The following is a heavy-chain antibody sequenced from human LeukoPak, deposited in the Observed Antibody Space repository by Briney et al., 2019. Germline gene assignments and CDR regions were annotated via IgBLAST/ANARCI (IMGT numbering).Heavy chain of an antibody. D-gene: IGHD6-6*01. CDR1: GFTFSSYE. J-gene: IGHJ4*02. CDR3: ARDSTSPFDY. CDR2: ISISGSTI. Sequence: GGSLRLSCAASGFTFSSYEMNWVRQAPGKGLEWVSYISISGSTIYYADSVKGRFTISRDNARNSLYLQMNSLRAEDTAVYYCARDSTSPFDYWGQGTLVTVSS. V-gene: IGHV3-48*03.